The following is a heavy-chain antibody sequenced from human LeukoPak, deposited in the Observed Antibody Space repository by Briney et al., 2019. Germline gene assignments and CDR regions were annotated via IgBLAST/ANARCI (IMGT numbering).Heavy chain of an antibody. CDR3: TRNLAGSGYY. CDR2: IRSKANSYAT. Sequence: QAGGSLRLSCAASGFTFSGSAMHWVRQASGKGLEWVGRIRSKANSYATAYAASVKGRFTISRDDSKNTAYLQMNSLKTEDTAVYYCTRNLAGSGYYWGQGTLVTVSS. CDR1: GFTFSGSA. J-gene: IGHJ4*02. V-gene: IGHV3-73*01. D-gene: IGHD2-15*01.